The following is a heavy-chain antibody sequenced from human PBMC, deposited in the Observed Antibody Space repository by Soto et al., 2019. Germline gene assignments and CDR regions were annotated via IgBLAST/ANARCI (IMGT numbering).Heavy chain of an antibody. J-gene: IGHJ6*02. CDR2: ISAYNGNT. V-gene: IGHV1-18*01. CDR3: ARGDAGSSSWYNEGYYYGMDV. CDR1: GGTFSSYA. D-gene: IGHD6-13*01. Sequence: ASVKVSCKASGGTFSSYAISWVRQAPGQGLEWMGWISAYNGNTNYAQKLQGRVTMTTDTSTSTAYMELRSLRSDDTAVYYCARGDAGSSSWYNEGYYYGMDVWGQGTTVTVSS.